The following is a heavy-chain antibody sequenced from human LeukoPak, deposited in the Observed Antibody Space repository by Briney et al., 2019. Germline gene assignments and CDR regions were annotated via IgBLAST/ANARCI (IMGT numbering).Heavy chain of an antibody. CDR1: GGSISSSSRY. D-gene: IGHD2-2*01. Sequence: PSETLSLTCTVSGGSISSSSRYWGWIRQPPGKGLEWIGSIYYSGSTYYNPSLKSRVTISVDTSKNQFSLKLSSMTAADTAVYYCAGSGVVVPAAGELDYWGQGTLVTVSS. CDR3: AGSGVVVPAAGELDY. J-gene: IGHJ4*02. V-gene: IGHV4-39*01. CDR2: IYYSGST.